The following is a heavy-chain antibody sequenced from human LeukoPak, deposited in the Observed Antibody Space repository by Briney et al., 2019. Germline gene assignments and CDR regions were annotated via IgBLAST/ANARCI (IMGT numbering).Heavy chain of an antibody. CDR1: GGSISSGSYY. D-gene: IGHD3-3*01. CDR3: ARHPPKTTIFGVVAWMDV. J-gene: IGHJ6*04. CDR2: IYTSGST. V-gene: IGHV4-61*02. Sequence: SQTLSLTCTVSGGSISSGSYYWSWIRQPAGKGLEWIGRIYTSGSTNYNPSLKSRVTISVDTSKNQFSLKLSSVTAADTAVYYCARHPPKTTIFGVVAWMDVWGKGTTVTVSS.